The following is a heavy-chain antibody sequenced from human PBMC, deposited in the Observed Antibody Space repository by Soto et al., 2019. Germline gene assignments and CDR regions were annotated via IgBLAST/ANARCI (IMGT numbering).Heavy chain of an antibody. CDR2: ISYDGSNK. J-gene: IGHJ4*01. CDR1: GFTFSSYA. Sequence: QVQLVESGGGVVQPGRSLRLSCAASGFTFSSYAMHWVRQAPGKGLEWVAVISYDGSNKYYADSVKGRFTISRDNSKNTLYLQMNSLRAEDTAVYYCARESARGYDGFDYWGHGTLVTVSS. CDR3: ARESARGYDGFDY. D-gene: IGHD5-12*01. V-gene: IGHV3-30-3*01.